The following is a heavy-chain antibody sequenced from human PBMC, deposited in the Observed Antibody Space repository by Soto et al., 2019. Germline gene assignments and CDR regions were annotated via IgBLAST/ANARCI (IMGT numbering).Heavy chain of an antibody. J-gene: IGHJ6*02. CDR1: GGTFSSYA. Sequence: SVKVSCKASGGTFSSYAISWVRQAPGQGLEWMGGIIPIFGTANYAQKFQGRVTITADESTSTAYMELSSLRSEDTAVYYCARDPTVTTAYYYSGMNVGGQGTTVTVS. V-gene: IGHV1-69*13. CDR3: ARDPTVTTAYYYSGMNV. CDR2: IIPIFGTA. D-gene: IGHD4-4*01.